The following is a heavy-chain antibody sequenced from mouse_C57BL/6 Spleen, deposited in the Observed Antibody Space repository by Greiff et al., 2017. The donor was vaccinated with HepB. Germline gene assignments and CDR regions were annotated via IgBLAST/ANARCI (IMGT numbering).Heavy chain of an antibody. CDR2: INPNNGGT. J-gene: IGHJ4*01. Sequence: EVQLQQSGPELVKPGASVKMSCKASGYTFTDYNMHWVKQSHGKSLEWIGYINPNNGGTSYNQKFKGKATWTVNKSSSTAYMELRSLTSEDSAVYYCARGCTTVRYYYAMDYWGQGTSVTVSS. D-gene: IGHD1-1*01. CDR3: ARGCTTVRYYYAMDY. CDR1: GYTFTDYN. V-gene: IGHV1-22*01.